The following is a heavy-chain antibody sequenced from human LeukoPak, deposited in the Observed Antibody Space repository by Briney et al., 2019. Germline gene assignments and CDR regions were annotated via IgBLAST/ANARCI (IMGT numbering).Heavy chain of an antibody. D-gene: IGHD5-18*01. Sequence: PSETLSLTCTVSGGSLSSYYWSWIRQPPGKGLEWIGYIYYSGSTNYNPSLKSRVPISVDPSKNQFSLKLRSVTAANTAVYYCAREDSYGSVYYFDYWGQGTLVTVSS. J-gene: IGHJ4*02. CDR1: GGSLSSYY. CDR3: AREDSYGSVYYFDY. CDR2: IYYSGST. V-gene: IGHV4-59*12.